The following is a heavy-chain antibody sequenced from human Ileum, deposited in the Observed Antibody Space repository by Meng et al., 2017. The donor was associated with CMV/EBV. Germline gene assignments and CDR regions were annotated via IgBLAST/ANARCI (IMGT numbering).Heavy chain of an antibody. CDR2: INHSGST. Sequence: SETLSLTCAVYGGSFSGYYGSWIRQPPGKGLEWIGEINHSGSTNYNPSLKSRVTISVDTSKNQFSLKLSSVTAADTAVYYCARGVILQSGVQDYYYYYGMDVWGQGTTVTVSS. V-gene: IGHV4-34*01. CDR3: ARGVILQSGVQDYYYYYGMDV. D-gene: IGHD1-26*01. J-gene: IGHJ6*02. CDR1: GGSFSGYY.